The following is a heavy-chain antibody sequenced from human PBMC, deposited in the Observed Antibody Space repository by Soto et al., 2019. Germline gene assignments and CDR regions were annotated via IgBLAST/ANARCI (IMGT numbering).Heavy chain of an antibody. CDR1: GYTFTSYY. V-gene: IGHV1-46*01. J-gene: IGHJ4*02. D-gene: IGHD1-26*01. CDR2: INHSGGST. CDR3: ARERSVTNFDY. Sequence: ASMKVSCKASGYTFTSYYMHWVRQAPGQGLEWMGIINHSGGSTSYAQKFQGRVTMTRDTSTSTVYMELSSLRSEDTAVYYCARERSVTNFDYWGQGTLVTVSS.